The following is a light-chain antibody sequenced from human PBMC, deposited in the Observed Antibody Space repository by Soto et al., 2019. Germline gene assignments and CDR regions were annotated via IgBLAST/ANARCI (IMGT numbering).Light chain of an antibody. CDR2: EVS. CDR3: SSYTTSSTVM. V-gene: IGLV2-14*01. J-gene: IGLJ3*02. Sequence: QSALTQPASVSGSPGQSITISCTGTSSDVGAYKYVSWYQQHPGNAPKLMIYEVSNRPSGVSERFSGSKSGNTASLTISGLQAEDEAEYYCSSYTTSSTVMFGGGTK. CDR1: SSDVGAYKY.